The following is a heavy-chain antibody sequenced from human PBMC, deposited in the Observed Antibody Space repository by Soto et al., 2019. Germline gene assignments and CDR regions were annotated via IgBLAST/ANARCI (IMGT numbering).Heavy chain of an antibody. Sequence: ASVKVSCKASGYTFTSYGISWVRQAPGQGLEWMGWISAYNGNTNYAQKLQGRVTMTTDTSTSTAYMELRSLRSDDTAVYYCARDGRPTYYDFWSGYYPINYYYYYGMDVWGQGTTFTV. J-gene: IGHJ6*02. CDR2: ISAYNGNT. CDR1: GYTFTSYG. CDR3: ARDGRPTYYDFWSGYYPINYYYYYGMDV. D-gene: IGHD3-3*01. V-gene: IGHV1-18*04.